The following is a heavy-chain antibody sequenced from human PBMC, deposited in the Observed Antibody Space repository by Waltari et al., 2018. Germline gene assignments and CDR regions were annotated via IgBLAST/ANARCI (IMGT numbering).Heavy chain of an antibody. CDR2: IYSGGST. CDR1: GFTFSSHA. V-gene: IGHV3-23*03. Sequence: EVQLLESGGGLVQPGGSLRLSCVASGFTFSSHALTWVRQSPGKGLEWVSVIYSGGSTYYADSVKGRFTISRDNSKNTLYLQMNSLRAEDTAVYYCARDRGAAASGGWGQGTLVTVSS. J-gene: IGHJ4*02. CDR3: ARDRGAAASGG. D-gene: IGHD6-13*01.